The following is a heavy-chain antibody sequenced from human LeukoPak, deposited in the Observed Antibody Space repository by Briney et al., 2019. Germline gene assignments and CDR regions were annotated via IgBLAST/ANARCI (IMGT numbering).Heavy chain of an antibody. J-gene: IGHJ4*02. Sequence: SETLSLTCTVSGGSISSGGYYWSWIRQPPGKGLEWIGYIYHSGSTYYNPSLKSRVTISVDRSKNQFSLKLSSVTAADTAVYYCAREGYCSSISCYGFDYWGQGTLVTVSS. V-gene: IGHV4-30-2*01. CDR3: AREGYCSSISCYGFDY. CDR1: GGSISSGGYY. D-gene: IGHD2-2*01. CDR2: IYHSGST.